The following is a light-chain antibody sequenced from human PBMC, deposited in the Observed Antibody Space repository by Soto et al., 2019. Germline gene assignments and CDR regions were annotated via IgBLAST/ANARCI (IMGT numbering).Light chain of an antibody. CDR2: DAS. CDR1: QSISSW. Sequence: DIQMTQSPSTLSATAGDRVTITCRASQSISSWLAWYQHKPGKAPKLLIYDASNLDSGVPSRFSGSGSGTEFSLTISNLQPDVCATYYCQPYENYWTFGQGTRVEIK. CDR3: QPYENYWT. J-gene: IGKJ1*01. V-gene: IGKV1-5*01.